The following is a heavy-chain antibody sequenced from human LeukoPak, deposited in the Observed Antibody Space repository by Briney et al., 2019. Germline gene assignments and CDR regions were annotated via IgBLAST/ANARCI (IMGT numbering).Heavy chain of an antibody. J-gene: IGHJ3*02. Sequence: ASVKVSCKASGYTFTSYGISWVRQAPGQGLEWMGWISAYNGNTNYAQKLQGRVTMTTDTSTSTAYMELRSLRSDDTAVYYCARIVRFLVWLSGDAFDIWGQGTMVTVSS. CDR2: ISAYNGNT. V-gene: IGHV1-18*01. D-gene: IGHD3-3*01. CDR3: ARIVRFLVWLSGDAFDI. CDR1: GYTFTSYG.